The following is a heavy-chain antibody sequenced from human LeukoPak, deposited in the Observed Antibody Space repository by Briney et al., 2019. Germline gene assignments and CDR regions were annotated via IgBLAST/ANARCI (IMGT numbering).Heavy chain of an antibody. CDR2: ISYDGSNK. J-gene: IGHJ6*02. V-gene: IGHV3-30*04. D-gene: IGHD3-3*01. CDR1: GFTFSSYA. Sequence: PGVSLRLSCAASGFTFSSYAMHWVRQAPGKGLEWVAVISYDGSNKYYADSVKGRFTISRDNSKNTLYLQMNSLRAEDTAVYYCARQEGGHVLRFLEWLSEPYGMDVWGQGTTVIVSS. CDR3: ARQEGGHVLRFLEWLSEPYGMDV.